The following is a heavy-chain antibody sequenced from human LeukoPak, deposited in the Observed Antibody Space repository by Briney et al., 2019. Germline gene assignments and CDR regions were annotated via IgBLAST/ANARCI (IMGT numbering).Heavy chain of an antibody. Sequence: GGSLRLSCAASGFTFSSYWMSWVRQAPGKGLEWVANIEQDGSEKYYVDSVKGRFTISRDNAKNSLYLQMNSLRAEDTAVYYCARDGGWVGATPFTAPPHRTSYFDYWGQGTLVTVSS. CDR1: GFTFSSYW. V-gene: IGHV3-7*01. CDR3: ARDGGWVGATPFTAPPHRTSYFDY. D-gene: IGHD1-26*01. J-gene: IGHJ4*02. CDR2: IEQDGSEK.